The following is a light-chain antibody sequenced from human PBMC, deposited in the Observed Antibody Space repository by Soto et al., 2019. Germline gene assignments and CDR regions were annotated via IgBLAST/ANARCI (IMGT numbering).Light chain of an antibody. Sequence: EIVLTQSPGTLSLSPGERVTLSCRASQSLSSGYLAWYQQKFGQAPRLLIYGASSRATGIPDRFSGSGSGTDFTLTISRLEPEDFAVYYCQQYGSSPWTFGQGTKVDIK. V-gene: IGKV3-20*01. CDR3: QQYGSSPWT. CDR1: QSLSSGY. J-gene: IGKJ1*01. CDR2: GAS.